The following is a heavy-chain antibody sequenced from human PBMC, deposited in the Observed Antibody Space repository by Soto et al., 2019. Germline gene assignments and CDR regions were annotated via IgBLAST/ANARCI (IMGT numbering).Heavy chain of an antibody. CDR1: GFSFCDHA. CDR3: ARDAISMVRGANNWFDP. V-gene: IGHV3-23*01. D-gene: IGHD3-10*01. J-gene: IGHJ5*02. CDR2: ISGNGIAT. Sequence: GGCLRLSCESSGFSFCDHAMSWVRQAPGKGLEWVSAISGNGIATYYADSVKGRFTISRDNSKNTLYLQMNRLRADDTAVYYCARDAISMVRGANNWFDPWGQGTLVTVSS.